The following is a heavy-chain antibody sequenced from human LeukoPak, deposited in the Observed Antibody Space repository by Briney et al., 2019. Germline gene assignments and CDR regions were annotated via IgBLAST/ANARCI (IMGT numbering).Heavy chain of an antibody. CDR1: GGSISSGGYS. CDR3: ARLYFSRNVFIPARWDY. Sequence: PSQTLSLTCAVSGGSISSGGYSWSWIRQPPGKGLEWIGYIYYSGSTYYNPSLKSRVTISVDTSKNQFSLKVSSVTAADTAVYYCARLYFSRNVFIPARWDYWGQGTLVTVSS. D-gene: IGHD3-3*01. J-gene: IGHJ4*02. CDR2: IYYSGST. V-gene: IGHV4-30-4*07.